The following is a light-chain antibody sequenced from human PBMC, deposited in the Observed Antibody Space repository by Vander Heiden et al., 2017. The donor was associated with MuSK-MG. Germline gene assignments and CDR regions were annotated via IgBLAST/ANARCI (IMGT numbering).Light chain of an antibody. CDR1: GSEGGAYNY. J-gene: IGLJ2*01. CDR3: SSFRGTTTRLV. CDR2: GVS. V-gene: IGLV2-14*03. Sequence: QSALTQPAPVYVSPGQSIAISGTATGSEGGAYNYVSWYQQPAGKAPNIMIYGVSNRPSGVSNRFSGSKSGNTASLTTAGIQADDEADYYCSSFRGTTTRLVFGGGTRLTVL.